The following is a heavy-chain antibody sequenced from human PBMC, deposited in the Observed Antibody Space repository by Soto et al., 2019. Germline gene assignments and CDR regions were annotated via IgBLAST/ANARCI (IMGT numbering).Heavy chain of an antibody. Sequence: QLQLQESGPGLVKPSETLSLTCTVSGGSISSSSSYWGWIRQPPGKGLEWIGSMSYSGSTYHNPSLKSRVTLSVDTTQYQFYLKLTSVTASDTAVYYCARHRVPSVYDPIPGCFDSWGQGILVTASS. V-gene: IGHV4-39*01. D-gene: IGHD5-12*01. CDR2: MSYSGST. CDR3: ARHRVPSVYDPIPGCFDS. CDR1: GGSISSSSSY. J-gene: IGHJ4*02.